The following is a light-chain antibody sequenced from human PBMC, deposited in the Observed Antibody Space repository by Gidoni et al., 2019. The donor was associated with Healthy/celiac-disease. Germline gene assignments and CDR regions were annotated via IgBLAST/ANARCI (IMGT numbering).Light chain of an antibody. Sequence: QSALTQPASVSGSPGQSITISCTGTTSDVGGYNYVSCYQQHPGKAPKLMIYDVSTRPSGVSNRCSGSKSGNTASLTISGLQAEDEADYYCSSYTSSSTPNWVFGGGTKLTVL. V-gene: IGLV2-14*03. CDR1: TSDVGGYNY. CDR2: DVS. J-gene: IGLJ3*02. CDR3: SSYTSSSTPNWV.